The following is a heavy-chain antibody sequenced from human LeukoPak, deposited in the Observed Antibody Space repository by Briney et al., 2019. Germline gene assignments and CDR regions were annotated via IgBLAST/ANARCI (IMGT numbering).Heavy chain of an antibody. Sequence: PGGSLRLSCAASGFTFSSYAMSWVRQAPGKGLEWVSTISGSGAYTYYADSVKGRFTISRDNSKNTLYLQMNSLRAEDTAVYYWAKYFASGSYYKLPHWGQGTLVTVPS. CDR1: GFTFSSYA. V-gene: IGHV3-23*01. D-gene: IGHD3-10*01. CDR3: AKYFASGSYYKLPH. CDR2: ISGSGAYT. J-gene: IGHJ1*01.